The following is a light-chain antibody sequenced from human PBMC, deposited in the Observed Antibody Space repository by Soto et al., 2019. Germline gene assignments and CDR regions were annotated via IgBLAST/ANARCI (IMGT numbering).Light chain of an antibody. CDR3: LRYGYEPPAYT. CDR1: QSVSSRN. J-gene: IGKJ2*01. CDR2: GAS. V-gene: IGKV3-20*01. Sequence: EIVLTQSPGTVSLSPGERATLSCRASQSVSSRNLAWYRQKPGQAPSLLIFGASHRATGIPDRFSGSGSGTDVALTISRLAREDCAVYYYLRYGYEPPAYTFGQGTKLEIK.